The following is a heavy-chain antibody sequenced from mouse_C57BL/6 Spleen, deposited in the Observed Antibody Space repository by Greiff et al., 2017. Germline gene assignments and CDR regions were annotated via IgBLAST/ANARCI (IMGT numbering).Heavy chain of an antibody. Sequence: VKVVESGAELVKPGASVKISCKASGYAFSSYWMNWVKQRPGKGLEWIGQIYPGDGDTNYNGKFKGKATLTADKSSSTAYMQLSSLTSEDSAVYFCARSQGKAMDYWGQGTSVTVSS. CDR1: GYAFSSYW. CDR2: IYPGDGDT. V-gene: IGHV1-80*01. J-gene: IGHJ4*01. CDR3: ARSQGKAMDY.